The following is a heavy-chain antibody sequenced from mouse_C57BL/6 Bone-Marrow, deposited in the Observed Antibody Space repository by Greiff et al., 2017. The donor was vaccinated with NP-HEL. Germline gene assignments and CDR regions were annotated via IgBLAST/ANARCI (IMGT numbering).Heavy chain of an antibody. CDR1: GYSFTDYH. D-gene: IGHD2-5*01. Sequence: EVQLQQSGPELVKPGSSFKISFNSSGYSFTDYHMNWVKQSTGKSLEWIGVINPNSGPTSYNQKFKGKATLTVDQSSSTAYMQLNSLTSADSAVYYCAREGSNSAWFAYWGQGTLVTVSA. CDR3: AREGSNSAWFAY. V-gene: IGHV1-39*01. CDR2: INPNSGPT. J-gene: IGHJ3*01.